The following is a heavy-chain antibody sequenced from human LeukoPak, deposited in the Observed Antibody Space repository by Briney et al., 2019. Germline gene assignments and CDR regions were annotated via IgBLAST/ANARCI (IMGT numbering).Heavy chain of an antibody. CDR1: GFTFSSYG. Sequence: GGSLRLSCAASGFTFSSYGMHWVRQAPGKGLEWVAFIRYDGNNKYYADSVKGRFTISRDNAKNSLYLQMNSLRAEDTAVYYCARDPHYYGSGLLWYFDLWGRGTLVTVSS. CDR2: IRYDGNNK. V-gene: IGHV3-30*02. CDR3: ARDPHYYGSGLLWYFDL. J-gene: IGHJ2*01. D-gene: IGHD3-10*01.